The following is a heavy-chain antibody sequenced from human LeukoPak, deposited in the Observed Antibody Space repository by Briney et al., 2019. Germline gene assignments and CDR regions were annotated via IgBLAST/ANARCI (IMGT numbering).Heavy chain of an antibody. V-gene: IGHV3-74*01. J-gene: IGHJ6*02. Sequence: GGSLRLSCAASGFTFSNYWMHWVRHAPGKGLVWVSRINSDGSSTSYADSVKGRFTISRDNAKNTLYLQMNSLRAEDTAVYYCARGGDKFYYYYGMDVWGQGTTVTVSS. CDR3: ARGGDKFYYYYGMDV. CDR2: INSDGSST. D-gene: IGHD4-17*01. CDR1: GFTFSNYW.